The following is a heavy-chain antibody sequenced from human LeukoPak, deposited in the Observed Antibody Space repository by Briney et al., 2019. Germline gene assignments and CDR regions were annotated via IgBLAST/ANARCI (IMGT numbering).Heavy chain of an antibody. D-gene: IGHD5-18*01. CDR3: ARDEWIQLWLPRLGYYYGMDV. Sequence: ASVKVSCKASGYTFTSYAMHWVRQAPGQRLEWMGWINAGNGNTKYSQKFQGRVTITRDTSASTAYMELSSLKSEDTAVYYCARDEWIQLWLPRLGYYYGMDVWGQGTTVTVSS. CDR2: INAGNGNT. V-gene: IGHV1-3*01. CDR1: GYTFTSYA. J-gene: IGHJ6*02.